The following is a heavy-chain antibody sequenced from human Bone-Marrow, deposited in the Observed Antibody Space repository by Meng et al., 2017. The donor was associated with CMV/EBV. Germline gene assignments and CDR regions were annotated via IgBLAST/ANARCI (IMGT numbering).Heavy chain of an antibody. D-gene: IGHD1-7*01. CDR3: ARAFTGTRNAFDI. CDR1: GFTFSNYW. J-gene: IGHJ3*02. CDR2: INTDGSST. V-gene: IGHV3-74*01. Sequence: GESLKIYCAASGFTFSNYWMHWVRQAPGKGLIWVSRINTDGSSTNYADSVKGRFTISRDNAKNTLYLQMNSLRAEDTAVYYCARAFTGTRNAFDIWGQGTMVTVSS.